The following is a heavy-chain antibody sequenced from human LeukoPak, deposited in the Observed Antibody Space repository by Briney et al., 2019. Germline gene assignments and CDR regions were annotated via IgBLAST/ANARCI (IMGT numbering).Heavy chain of an antibody. D-gene: IGHD1-7*01. CDR1: GFTFSNYW. CDR3: ASRAGKPGNTPWCFDY. V-gene: IGHV3-7*01. J-gene: IGHJ4*02. Sequence: GGSLRLSCAASGFTFSNYWMTWVRQAPGKGPEWVANIKQDGSERNYVDSVKGRFTITRDNSKNSLYLQMTSLRGEDTAVYYCASRAGKPGNTPWCFDYWGQGALVTVSS. CDR2: IKQDGSER.